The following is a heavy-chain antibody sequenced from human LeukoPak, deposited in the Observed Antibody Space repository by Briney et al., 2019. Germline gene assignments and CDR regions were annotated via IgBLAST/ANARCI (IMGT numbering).Heavy chain of an antibody. Sequence: GGSLRLSCAASGFTFSSYAMHWVRQAPGKGLEWVAVISYDGSNKYYADSVKGRFTISRDHSKNTLYLQMNSLRAEDTAVYYCAREGRAFDIWGQATMVTVSS. V-gene: IGHV3-30*04. J-gene: IGHJ3*02. CDR3: AREGRAFDI. CDR1: GFTFSSYA. CDR2: ISYDGSNK.